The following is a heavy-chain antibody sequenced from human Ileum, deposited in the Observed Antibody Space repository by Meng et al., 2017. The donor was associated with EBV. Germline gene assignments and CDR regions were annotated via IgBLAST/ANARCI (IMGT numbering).Heavy chain of an antibody. CDR3: AKTVGDFWSGGIDY. J-gene: IGHJ4*02. D-gene: IGHD3-3*01. Sequence: QLQLQESGPGPVKPSETLSLSCNVSGGSISLSTYYWGWIRQSPGRGLEWIASIYYSGSTYYNPSLQSRVTISVDTSKNQFSLKMNSVTAADTAVYYCAKTVGDFWSGGIDYWGQGTLVTVSS. CDR1: GGSISLSTYY. CDR2: IYYSGST. V-gene: IGHV4-39*01.